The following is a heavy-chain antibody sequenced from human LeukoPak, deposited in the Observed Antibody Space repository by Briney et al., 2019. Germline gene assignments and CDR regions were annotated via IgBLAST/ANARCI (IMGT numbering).Heavy chain of an antibody. Sequence: GGSLRRSCAASESTFSKFWMHWVRQAPGKGRVWVSGINRDGSTTTYADSVKGRFTVSRDNAKNTLYLQMNSLRAEDTAVYYCARGNYYGMDVWGQGTTVTVSS. D-gene: IGHD2/OR15-2a*01. CDR2: INRDGSTT. CDR3: ARGNYYGMDV. CDR1: ESTFSKFW. V-gene: IGHV3-74*03. J-gene: IGHJ6*02.